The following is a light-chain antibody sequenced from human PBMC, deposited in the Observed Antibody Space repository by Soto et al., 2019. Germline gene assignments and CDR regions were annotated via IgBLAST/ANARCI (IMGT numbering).Light chain of an antibody. V-gene: IGKV3-15*01. J-gene: IGKJ5*01. Sequence: VLLWLSPATLSVSPGEGATLSCRASQSVGSDLAWYQQKPGQPPRLLIYDVSTRATGIPARFGGSGSGTEFTLTISSLQSEDFAIYYCQQYNKGPPLTFGQGARLE. CDR1: QSVGSD. CDR2: DVS. CDR3: QQYNKGPPLT.